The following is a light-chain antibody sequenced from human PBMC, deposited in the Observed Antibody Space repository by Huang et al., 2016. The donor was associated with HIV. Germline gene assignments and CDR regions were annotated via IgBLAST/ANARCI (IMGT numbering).Light chain of an antibody. Sequence: EVVMTQSPVTLSVSPGERATLSCRASQSVNNKLAWFQQKPGQAPRPLIHDASIRAPGIPDRFSGSGSGTEFTLTISSLQSEDFAVYYCQQYNNWPPWTFGQGTKVEIK. CDR3: QQYNNWPPWT. CDR2: DAS. J-gene: IGKJ1*01. CDR1: QSVNNK. V-gene: IGKV3-15*01.